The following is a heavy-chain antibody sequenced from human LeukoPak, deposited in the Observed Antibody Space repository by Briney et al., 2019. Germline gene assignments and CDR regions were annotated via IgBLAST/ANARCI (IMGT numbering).Heavy chain of an antibody. J-gene: IGHJ5*02. D-gene: IGHD2-2*01. CDR2: INPNSGGT. V-gene: IGHV1-2*02. CDR3: ATRVVPADRSGFDP. CDR1: GYTFTGYY. Sequence: ASVKVSCRASGYTFTGYYMHWVRQAPGQGLEEMGWINPNSGGTNYAQKFRGRVTMTGDTSISTAYMELSSLRSDDTDVYYCATRVVPADRSGFDPWGKGTLVTVSS.